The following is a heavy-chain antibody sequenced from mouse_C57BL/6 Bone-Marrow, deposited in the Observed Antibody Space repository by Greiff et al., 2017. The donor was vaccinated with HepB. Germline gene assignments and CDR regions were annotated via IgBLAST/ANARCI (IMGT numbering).Heavy chain of an antibody. J-gene: IGHJ4*01. CDR2: IHPNSGST. D-gene: IGHD3-2*02. V-gene: IGHV1-64*01. CDR1: GYTFTSYW. Sequence: QVQLQQPGAELVKPGASVKLSCKASGYTFTSYWMHWVKQRPGQGLEWIGMIHPNSGSTNYNEKFKSKATLTVDKSSSTSYMQLSSLTSEDSAVYYCARYSSGYVPYAMDYWGQGTSVTVSS. CDR3: ARYSSGYVPYAMDY.